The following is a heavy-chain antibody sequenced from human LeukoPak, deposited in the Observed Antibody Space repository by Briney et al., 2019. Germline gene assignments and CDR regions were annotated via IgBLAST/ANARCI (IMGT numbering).Heavy chain of an antibody. CDR3: TTGNP. CDR2: IRSKVENETT. Sequence: GGSLRLSCATSGFTFTAASVSWVRQAPGKGLEWIGLIRSKVENETTEYAAHVKGRFSISRDDSKATLYLEMKSLKVDDTGVYYCTTGNPWGQGTLVTV. CDR1: GFTFTAAS. V-gene: IGHV3-15*05. J-gene: IGHJ1*01.